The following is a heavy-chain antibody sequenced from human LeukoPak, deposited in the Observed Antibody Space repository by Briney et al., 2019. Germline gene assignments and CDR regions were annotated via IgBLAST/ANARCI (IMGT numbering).Heavy chain of an antibody. Sequence: SETLSLTCTVSGGSIRSSYYYWGWIRQPPGKGLEWIGSIYDSGSTYYNPSLKSRVTISVDTSKNQFSLKLSSVTAADTAVYYCARVPSYIYSYGPSYDYYYYYGMDVWGQGTTVTVSS. J-gene: IGHJ6*02. CDR3: ARVPSYIYSYGPSYDYYYYYGMDV. CDR2: IYDSGST. V-gene: IGHV4-39*07. D-gene: IGHD5-18*01. CDR1: GGSIRSSYYY.